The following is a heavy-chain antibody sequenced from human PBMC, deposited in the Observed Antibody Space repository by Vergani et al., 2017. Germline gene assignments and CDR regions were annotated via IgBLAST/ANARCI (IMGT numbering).Heavy chain of an antibody. J-gene: IGHJ3*02. CDR3: ARDHSGSGSTHDAFDI. CDR1: GGTFSSYA. V-gene: IGHV1-69*01. Sequence: QVQLVQSGAEVKKPGSSVKVSCKASGGTFSSYAISWVRQAPGQGLEWMGGIIPIFGTANYAQKFQGRVPITADESTSTAYMELSSLRSEDTAVYYCARDHSGSGSTHDAFDIWGQGTMVTVSS. CDR2: IIPIFGTA. D-gene: IGHD3-3*01.